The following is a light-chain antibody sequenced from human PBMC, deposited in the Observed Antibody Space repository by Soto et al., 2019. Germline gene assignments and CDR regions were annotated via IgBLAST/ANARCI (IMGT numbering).Light chain of an antibody. CDR3: RQQESSPPPYT. Sequence: EIVLTQSPGTLSLSPGERATLSCRASQSLTSSYLAWYQQKPGQAPRLLIYAASSRATGIPDRFSGSGSVTDVTLRIIRLEPEDFAVYYCRQQESSPPPYTFGQGTKLELK. CDR2: AAS. J-gene: IGKJ2*01. V-gene: IGKV3-20*01. CDR1: QSLTSSY.